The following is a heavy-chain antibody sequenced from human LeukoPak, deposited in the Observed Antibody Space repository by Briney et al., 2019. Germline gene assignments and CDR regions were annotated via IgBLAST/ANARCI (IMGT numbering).Heavy chain of an antibody. CDR2: INMDGSEK. V-gene: IGHV3-7*01. CDR1: GFTFGNYW. J-gene: IGHJ4*02. Sequence: GGSLRLSCAASGFTFGNYWMSWVRQAPGKGPEWVAHINMDGSEKYYVDSVKGRFTISRDNAKNSLYLQMNSLKAEDTAVYYCARDKVTYWGPGTLVTVSS. CDR3: ARDKVTY.